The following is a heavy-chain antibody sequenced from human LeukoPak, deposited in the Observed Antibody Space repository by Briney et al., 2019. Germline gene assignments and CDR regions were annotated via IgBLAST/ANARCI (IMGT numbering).Heavy chain of an antibody. CDR1: GFTFSDYS. D-gene: IGHD2-15*01. J-gene: IGHJ4*02. Sequence: NPGGSLRLSCEVSGFTFSDYSMSWVRQAPGKGLEWVSSISSSSSYIYYADSVKGRFTISRDNAKNSLYLQMNSLRAEDTAVYYCATGRDCSGGSCYSVYWGQGTLVTVSS. CDR2: ISSSSSYI. V-gene: IGHV3-21*01. CDR3: ATGRDCSGGSCYSVY.